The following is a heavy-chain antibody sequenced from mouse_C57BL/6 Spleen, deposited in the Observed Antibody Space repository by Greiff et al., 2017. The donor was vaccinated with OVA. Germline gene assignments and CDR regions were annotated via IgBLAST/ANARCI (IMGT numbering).Heavy chain of an antibody. CDR3: AFYGNYEGDWYFDV. J-gene: IGHJ1*03. D-gene: IGHD2-1*01. Sequence: VQLQQSGPELVKPGASVKISCQASCYTFPDYYINWVKQRPGQGPEWIGWIYPGSGNTKYNEKFKGKATLTVDTSSSTAYMQLSSLTSEDSAVYFCAFYGNYEGDWYFDVWGTGTTVTVSS. CDR1: CYTFPDYY. CDR2: IYPGSGNT. V-gene: IGHV1-84*01.